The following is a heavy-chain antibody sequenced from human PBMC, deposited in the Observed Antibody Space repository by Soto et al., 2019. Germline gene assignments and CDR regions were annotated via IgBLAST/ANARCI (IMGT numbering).Heavy chain of an antibody. D-gene: IGHD6-19*01. CDR3: ARRGQWLENFDF. CDR2: INPNSGDS. Sequence: GASVKVSCKTSGYTFTGYYIHWIRQAPGQGLEWMGWINPNSGDSNYSQEFQGRVTMTSDTSINTACMQLTRLRSDGTAVYYCARRGQWLENFDFWGQGTLVTV. CDR1: GYTFTGYY. V-gene: IGHV1-2*02. J-gene: IGHJ4*02.